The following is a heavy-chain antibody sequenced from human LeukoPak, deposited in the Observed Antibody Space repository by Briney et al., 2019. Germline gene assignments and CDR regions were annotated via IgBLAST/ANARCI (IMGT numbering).Heavy chain of an antibody. CDR3: ARDPRIAVAGKYFDY. V-gene: IGHV1-2*06. Sequence: GASVKVSCKASGYTFTGYYMHWVRQAPGQGLEWMGRINPNSGGTNYVQKFQGRVTMTRDTSISTAYMELSKLRSDGTAVYYCARDPRIAVAGKYFDYWGQGTLVTVSS. CDR1: GYTFTGYY. CDR2: INPNSGGT. J-gene: IGHJ4*02. D-gene: IGHD6-19*01.